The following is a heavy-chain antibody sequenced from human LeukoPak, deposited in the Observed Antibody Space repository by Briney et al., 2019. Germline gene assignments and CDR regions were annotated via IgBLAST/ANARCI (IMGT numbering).Heavy chain of an antibody. J-gene: IGHJ4*02. CDR3: ARHVGLRLGELSL. CDR2: IYSGATT. V-gene: IGHV4-39*01. Sequence: PSETLSLTCTVSGDSISSSSYYWGWIRQPPGPGLEWIGSIYSGATTYYNPPLKSRVTISVDTSKNQFSVKLSSVTAADTAVYYCARHVGLRLGELSLWGQGTLVTVSS. CDR1: GDSISSSSYY. D-gene: IGHD3-16*02.